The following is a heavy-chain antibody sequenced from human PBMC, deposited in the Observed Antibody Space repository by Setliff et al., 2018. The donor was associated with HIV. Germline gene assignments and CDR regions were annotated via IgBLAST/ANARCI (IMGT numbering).Heavy chain of an antibody. Sequence: SVKVSCKASGYTFTYPYLHWVRQAPGQALEWMGWITIYNGNSKYAQKFKDRIIISREMSLTTTYMQLNSLKSEDTAMYYCVRCGLYDNYDAFDEWGQGTLVTVSS. CDR3: VRCGLYDNYDAFDE. J-gene: IGHJ3*01. CDR1: GYTFTYPY. CDR2: ITIYNGNS. V-gene: IGHV1-45*02. D-gene: IGHD3-22*01.